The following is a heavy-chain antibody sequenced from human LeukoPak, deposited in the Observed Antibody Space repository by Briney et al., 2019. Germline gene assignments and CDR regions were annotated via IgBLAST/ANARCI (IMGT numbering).Heavy chain of an antibody. J-gene: IGHJ4*02. CDR2: IASDGSST. Sequence: GGSLRLSCAAPGFTFSSYWMNWVRQAPGKGLVWVSRIASDGSSTTYADSVKGRFSISRDNAKNTLYLQMNSLRIEDTAVYYCARGRPHGNDYWGQGTLVTVSS. CDR3: ARGRPHGNDY. V-gene: IGHV3-74*01. CDR1: GFTFSSYW. D-gene: IGHD4-23*01.